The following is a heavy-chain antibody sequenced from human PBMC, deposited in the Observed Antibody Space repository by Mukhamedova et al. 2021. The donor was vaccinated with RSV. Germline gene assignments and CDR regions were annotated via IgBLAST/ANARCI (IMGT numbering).Heavy chain of an antibody. V-gene: IGHV1-69*04. CDR3: ARALPYCSSTSCPWPENWFDP. J-gene: IGHJ5*02. Sequence: SIIPILGIANYAQKFQGRVTITADKSTSTAYMELSSLRSEDTAVYYCARALPYCSSTSCPWPENWFDPWGQGTLVTVSS. D-gene: IGHD2-2*01. CDR2: IIPILGIA.